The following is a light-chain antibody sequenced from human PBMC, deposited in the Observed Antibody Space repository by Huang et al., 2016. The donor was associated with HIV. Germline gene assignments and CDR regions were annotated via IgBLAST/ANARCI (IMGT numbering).Light chain of an antibody. J-gene: IGKJ4*01. CDR1: QSISNS. CDR3: QQYNDWPRS. Sequence: EIVMTQSPNTLSVSPGERVTLSCRASQSISNSLAWYQQRPGQDPRPLVYGASTRATGFPARFSGSVSGTECTLTISSLQAEDSAVYYCQQYNDWPRSFGGGTKVEIK. CDR2: GAS. V-gene: IGKV3-15*01.